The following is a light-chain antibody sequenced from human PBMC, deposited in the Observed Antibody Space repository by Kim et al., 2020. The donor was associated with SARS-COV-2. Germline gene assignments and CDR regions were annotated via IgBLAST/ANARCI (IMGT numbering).Light chain of an antibody. CDR3: QQYYSYPRT. J-gene: IGKJ1*01. CDR1: QGISSY. V-gene: IGKV1-8*01. CDR2: AAS. Sequence: ASTGDRVTITCRASQGISSYLAWYQQKPGKAPKLLMYAASTLQSGVPSRFSGSGSGTDFTLTISCLQSDDFATYYCQQYYSYPRTFGQGTKVDIK.